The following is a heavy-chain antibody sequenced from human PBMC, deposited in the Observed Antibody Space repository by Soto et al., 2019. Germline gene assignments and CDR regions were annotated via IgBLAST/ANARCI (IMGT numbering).Heavy chain of an antibody. CDR1: GFTFSNYW. D-gene: IGHD2-15*01. CDR3: AKDGYCRRRTCYDPYDY. V-gene: IGHV3-7*05. CDR2: IKEDGSTK. Sequence: GGSLRLSCAVSGFTFSNYWMSWLRQAPGKGLEWVANIKEDGSTKQYVDSVRGRFTISRDNAKNSLYLQMNSLRAEDTAVYYCAKDGYCRRRTCYDPYDYWGQGTLVTVSS. J-gene: IGHJ4*02.